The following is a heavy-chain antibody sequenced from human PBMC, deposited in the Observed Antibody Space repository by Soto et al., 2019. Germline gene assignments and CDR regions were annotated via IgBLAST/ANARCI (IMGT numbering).Heavy chain of an antibody. CDR2: IIPIFGTA. J-gene: IGHJ6*02. CDR1: GGTFSSYA. D-gene: IGHD2-2*01. Sequence: GASVKVSCKASGGTFSSYAISWVRQAPGQGLEWMGGIIPIFGTANYAQKFQGRVTITADKSTSTAYMELSSLRSEDTAVYYCAKGGDLIVVVRGDVWGQGTTVTVSS. V-gene: IGHV1-69*06. CDR3: AKGGDLIVVVRGDV.